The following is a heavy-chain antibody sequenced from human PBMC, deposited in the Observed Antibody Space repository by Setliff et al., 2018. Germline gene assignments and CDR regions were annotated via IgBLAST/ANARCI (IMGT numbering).Heavy chain of an antibody. CDR2: INTNTGNP. Sequence: ASVKVSCKASGYTFTSYSINWVRQAPGQGLEWMGWINTNTGNPTYAQGFTGRFVFSLDTSVSTAYLQISSLKAVDTAVYYCAREMGVYDSSGYLSYWGQGTLVTVSS. CDR1: GYTFTSYS. D-gene: IGHD3-22*01. CDR3: AREMGVYDSSGYLSY. V-gene: IGHV7-4-1*02. J-gene: IGHJ4*02.